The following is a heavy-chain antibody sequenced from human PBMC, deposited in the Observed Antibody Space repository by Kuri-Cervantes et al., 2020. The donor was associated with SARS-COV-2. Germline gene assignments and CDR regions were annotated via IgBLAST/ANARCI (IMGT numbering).Heavy chain of an antibody. CDR3: ARHNPYIVGATDYNDAFDI. V-gene: IGHV1-24*01. Sequence: ASVKVSCKVSGYTLTELSMHWVRQAPGKGLEWMGGFDPEDGETIYAQKFQGRVTMTTDTSTSTAYMELRSLRSDDTAVYYCARHNPYIVGATDYNDAFDIWGQGTMVTVSS. CDR2: FDPEDGET. CDR1: GYTLTELS. D-gene: IGHD1-26*01. J-gene: IGHJ3*02.